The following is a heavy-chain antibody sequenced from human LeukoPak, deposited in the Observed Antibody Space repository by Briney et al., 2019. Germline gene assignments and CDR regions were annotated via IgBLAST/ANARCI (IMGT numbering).Heavy chain of an antibody. Sequence: GGSLRLSCAASGXTFSSYSMNWVRQAPGKGLEWVSSISSSSSYIYYADSVKGRFTISRGNAKNSLYLQMNSLRAEDTAVYYCARDRTAYGVLDPWGQGTLVTVSS. CDR3: ARDRTAYGVLDP. CDR1: GXTFSSYS. D-gene: IGHD4-17*01. V-gene: IGHV3-21*01. J-gene: IGHJ5*02. CDR2: ISSSSSYI.